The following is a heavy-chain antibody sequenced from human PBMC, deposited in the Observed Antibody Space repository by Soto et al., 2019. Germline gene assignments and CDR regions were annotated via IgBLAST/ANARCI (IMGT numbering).Heavy chain of an antibody. CDR2: IYYSGST. Sequence: SETLSLTCTVSGGSISSYYWSWIRQPPGKGLEWTGYIYYSGSTNYNPSLKSRVTISVDTSKNQFSLKLSSVTAADTAVYYCARTYSSSFAGGMDVWGQGTTVTVSS. CDR1: GGSISSYY. J-gene: IGHJ6*02. CDR3: ARTYSSSFAGGMDV. D-gene: IGHD6-6*01. V-gene: IGHV4-59*01.